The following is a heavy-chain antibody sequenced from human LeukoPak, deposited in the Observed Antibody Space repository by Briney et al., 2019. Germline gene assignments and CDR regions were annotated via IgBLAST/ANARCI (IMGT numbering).Heavy chain of an antibody. D-gene: IGHD3-10*01. CDR2: INHSGST. V-gene: IGHV4-34*01. Sequence: SETLSLTCAVYGGSFSGYYWSWIRRPPGKGLEWIGEINHSGSTNYNPSLKSRVTISVDTSKNQFSLKLSSVTAADTAVYYCARGLPPSSYYYGSGSQAVWFDPWGQGTLVTVSS. CDR3: ARGLPPSSYYYGSGSQAVWFDP. J-gene: IGHJ5*02. CDR1: GGSFSGYY.